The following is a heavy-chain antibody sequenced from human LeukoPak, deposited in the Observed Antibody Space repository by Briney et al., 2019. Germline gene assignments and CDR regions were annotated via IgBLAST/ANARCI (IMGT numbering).Heavy chain of an antibody. Sequence: GGSLRLSCAASKFIFSNYWMSWVRQAPGKGLEWVAYIKKTGSETYYVDSVKGRFTITRDNARNSLFLQMNSLRAEDTAVYYCAREDGYCSGGNCYSYFDSWGQGTLVTVSS. J-gene: IGHJ4*02. CDR2: IKKTGSET. D-gene: IGHD2-15*01. V-gene: IGHV3-7*01. CDR3: AREDGYCSGGNCYSYFDS. CDR1: KFIFSNYW.